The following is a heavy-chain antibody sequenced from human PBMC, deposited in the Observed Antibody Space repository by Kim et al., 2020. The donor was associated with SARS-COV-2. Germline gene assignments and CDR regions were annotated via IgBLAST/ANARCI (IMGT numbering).Heavy chain of an antibody. V-gene: IGHV3-43*01. Sequence: TYYADSVKGRVTISRDNSKNYLYLQMNSLRTEDTALYYCAKGFDGGAKDYWGQGTLVTVSS. CDR3: AKGFDGGAKDY. J-gene: IGHJ4*02. D-gene: IGHD1-26*01. CDR2: T.